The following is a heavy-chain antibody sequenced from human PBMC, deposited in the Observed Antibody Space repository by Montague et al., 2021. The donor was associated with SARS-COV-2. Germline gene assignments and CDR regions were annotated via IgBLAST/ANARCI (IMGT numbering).Heavy chain of an antibody. J-gene: IGHJ4*02. V-gene: IGHV3-21*01. Sequence: SLRLSCAASGFTFSSYSMNWVRQAPGKGLEWVSSISSSSSYIYYADSVKGRFTISRDNAKNSLYLQMNSLRAEDTAVYYCARGPRGYSYGNFDYWGQGTLVTVSS. CDR2: ISSSSSYI. D-gene: IGHD5-18*01. CDR1: GFTFSSYS. CDR3: ARGPRGYSYGNFDY.